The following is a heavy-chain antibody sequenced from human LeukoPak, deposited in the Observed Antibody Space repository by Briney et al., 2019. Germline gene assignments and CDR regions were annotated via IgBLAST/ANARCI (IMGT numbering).Heavy chain of an antibody. Sequence: GGSLRLSCAASGFTVSSNYMSWVRQAPGRGLEWVSVIYSGGSTYYADSVKGRFTISRDNSKNTLYLQMNSLRAEDTAVYYCASQYSSSWYGAFDIRGQGTMVTVSS. V-gene: IGHV3-66*04. J-gene: IGHJ3*02. D-gene: IGHD6-13*01. CDR2: IYSGGST. CDR1: GFTVSSNY. CDR3: ASQYSSSWYGAFDI.